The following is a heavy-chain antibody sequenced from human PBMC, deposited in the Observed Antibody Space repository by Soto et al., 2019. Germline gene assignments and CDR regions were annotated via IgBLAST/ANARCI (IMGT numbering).Heavy chain of an antibody. J-gene: IGHJ4*02. CDR3: ARDEAPARDCSGGSWYSSELFH. CDR1: GYTFTSYY. CDR2: INPSGGST. Sequence: ASVKVSCKASGYTFTSYYMHWVRQAPGQGLEWMGIINPSGGSTSCAQKFQGRVTMTRDTSTSRVYRELSSMRSEDTEVYYCARDEAPARDCSGGSWYSSELFHWGQGTLVTVSS. D-gene: IGHD2-15*01. V-gene: IGHV1-46*01.